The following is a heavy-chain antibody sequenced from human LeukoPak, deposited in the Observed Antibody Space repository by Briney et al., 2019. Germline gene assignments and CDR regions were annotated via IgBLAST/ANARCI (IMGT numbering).Heavy chain of an antibody. J-gene: IGHJ6*03. CDR3: ARVEETATTAAIIRKYSYYYYYMDV. Sequence: GGSLRLSCAASGFTFSTYRMSWVRQAPGKGLEWVANIKQDGSEKHYVDSVKGRFTISRDNAKNSLYLQMSSLRAEDTAVYYCARVEETATTAAIIRKYSYYYYYMDVWGKGNTVTVSS. V-gene: IGHV3-7*01. D-gene: IGHD4-11*01. CDR2: IKQDGSEK. CDR1: GFTFSTYR.